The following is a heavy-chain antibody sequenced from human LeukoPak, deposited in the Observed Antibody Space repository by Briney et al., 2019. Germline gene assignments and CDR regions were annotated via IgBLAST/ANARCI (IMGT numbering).Heavy chain of an antibody. V-gene: IGHV1-69*06. CDR1: GGTFSSYA. Sequence: SVKVSCKASGGTFSSYAISWVRQAPGQGLEWMGGIIPIFGTANYAQKFQGRVTITADKSTSTAYMELSSLRSEDTAVYYCAGTISGYSYGSDYWGQGTLVTVSS. D-gene: IGHD5-18*01. J-gene: IGHJ4*02. CDR2: IIPIFGTA. CDR3: AGTISGYSYGSDY.